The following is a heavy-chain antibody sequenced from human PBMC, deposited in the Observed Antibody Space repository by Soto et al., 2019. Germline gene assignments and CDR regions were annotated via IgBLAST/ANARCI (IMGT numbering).Heavy chain of an antibody. J-gene: IGHJ6*02. CDR3: ARGRSRFGMDV. CDR1: GGSFSCYY. D-gene: IGHD2-2*01. Sequence: SATLSLTCAVYGGSFSCYYWSWIRQPPGKGLEWIGEINHSGSTNYNPSLKSRVTISVDTSKNQFSLKLSSVTAADTAVYYCARGRSRFGMDVWGQGTTVTVSS. V-gene: IGHV4-34*01. CDR2: INHSGST.